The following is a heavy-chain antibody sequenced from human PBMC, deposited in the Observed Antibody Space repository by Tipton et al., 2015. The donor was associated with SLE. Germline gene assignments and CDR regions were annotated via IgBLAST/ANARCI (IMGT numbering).Heavy chain of an antibody. D-gene: IGHD3-22*01. CDR1: GFTFSTYA. CDR2: IGSNGATT. J-gene: IGHJ5*02. CDR3: ARDQRNYYDSSGYSNWFDP. Sequence: SLRLSCAASGFTFSTYAMTWVRQAPGKGLEWVSTIGSNGATTYYADSVKGRYTISRDNSKNTLYLQMNSLRAEDTAVYYCARDQRNYYDSSGYSNWFDPWGQGTLVTVSS. V-gene: IGHV3-23*01.